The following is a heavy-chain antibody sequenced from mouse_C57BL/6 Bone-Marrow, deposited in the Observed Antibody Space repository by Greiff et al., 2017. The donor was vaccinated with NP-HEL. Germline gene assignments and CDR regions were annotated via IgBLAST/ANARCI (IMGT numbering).Heavy chain of an antibody. CDR3: TSNWDVWYVDY. CDR2: ISSGGDYI. J-gene: IGHJ2*01. V-gene: IGHV5-9-1*02. Sequence: EVKLVESGEGLVKPGGSLKLSCAASGFTFSSYAMSWVRQTPEKRLEWVAYISSGGDYIYYADTVKGRFTISRDNARNTLYLQMSSLKSEDTAMYYCTSNWDVWYVDYWGQGTTLTVSS. D-gene: IGHD4-1*01. CDR1: GFTFSSYA.